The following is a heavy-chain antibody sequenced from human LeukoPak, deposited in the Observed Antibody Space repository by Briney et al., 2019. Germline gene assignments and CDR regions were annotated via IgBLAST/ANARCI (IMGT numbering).Heavy chain of an antibody. V-gene: IGHV3-30*18. CDR3: AKIAAAGQADY. CDR2: ISYDGSNK. Sequence: GGSLRLSCAASGFTFSSYGMHWVRQAPGKGLEWVAVISYDGSNKYYADSVKGRFTISRDNSKNTLYLQMNSLRAEDTAVYYCAKIAAAGQADYWGQGTLVTVSS. CDR1: GFTFSSYG. D-gene: IGHD6-13*01. J-gene: IGHJ4*02.